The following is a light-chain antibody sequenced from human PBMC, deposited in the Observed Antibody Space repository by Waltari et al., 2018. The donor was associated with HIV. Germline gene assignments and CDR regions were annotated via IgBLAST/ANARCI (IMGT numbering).Light chain of an antibody. CDR2: QNK. CDR1: QSGDKY. Sequence: SYDLNQPPSVSASPGQTASITCSGQQSGDKYASWYQQRPGQSPIVVIYQNKKRPSGILERFSGSKSGNTATLTISGTQVTDEADYYCQAWDSDTYVFGTGTKVTVL. CDR3: QAWDSDTYV. V-gene: IGLV3-1*01. J-gene: IGLJ1*01.